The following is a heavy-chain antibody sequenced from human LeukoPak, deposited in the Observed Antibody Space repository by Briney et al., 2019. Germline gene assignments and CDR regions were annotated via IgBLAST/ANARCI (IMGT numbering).Heavy chain of an antibody. J-gene: IGHJ6*02. D-gene: IGHD3-10*01. CDR2: INPNSGGT. Sequence: ASVKVSCKASGYTFTCYYMHWVRQAPGQGLEWTGWINPNSGGTNYAQKFQGWVTMTRDTSISTAYMELSRLRSDDTAVYYCARDVKAWFGGNYGMDVWGQGTTVTVSS. CDR1: GYTFTCYY. CDR3: ARDVKAWFGGNYGMDV. V-gene: IGHV1-2*04.